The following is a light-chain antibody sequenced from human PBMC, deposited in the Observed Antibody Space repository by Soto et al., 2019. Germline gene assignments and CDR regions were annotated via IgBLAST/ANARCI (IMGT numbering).Light chain of an antibody. J-gene: IGKJ2*01. Sequence: AIQMTQSPSSLSASVGDRVTITCRASQGIRNDLGWYQQKPGKAPNLLIYAASSLQSGVPSTFSGSGSGTDFTLTISSLQPEDFATYYCQQSYLVPETFGRGTKVDI. CDR3: QQSYLVPET. V-gene: IGKV1-6*01. CDR2: AAS. CDR1: QGIRND.